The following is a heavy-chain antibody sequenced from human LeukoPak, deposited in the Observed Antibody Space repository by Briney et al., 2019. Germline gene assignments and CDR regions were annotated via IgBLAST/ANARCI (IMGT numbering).Heavy chain of an antibody. J-gene: IGHJ3*02. Sequence: SETLSLTCAVYGGSFSGYYWSWIRQPPGKGLEWIGEINHSGSTNYNPSLTSRVTISVDTSKNQFSLKLSSVTAADTAVYYCARGYCSGGSCLGAVAFDIWGQGTMVTVSS. CDR3: ARGYCSGGSCLGAVAFDI. CDR1: GGSFSGYY. V-gene: IGHV4-34*01. CDR2: INHSGST. D-gene: IGHD2-15*01.